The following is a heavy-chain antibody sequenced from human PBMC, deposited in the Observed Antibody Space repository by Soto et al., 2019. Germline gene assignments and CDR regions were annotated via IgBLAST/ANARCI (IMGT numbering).Heavy chain of an antibody. CDR3: ARHVGSNYIDF. CDR1: GYNFSNYW. CDR2: IYPGDSDT. J-gene: IGHJ4*02. Sequence: GESLKISCQGSGYNFSNYWIAWVRQMPGKGLEWMGFIYPGDSDTRYNPSFQGQVTIAADKSVNTAYLQWSSLKASDTAKCYCARHVGSNYIDFWGQGTLVTVSS. D-gene: IGHD1-26*01. V-gene: IGHV5-51*01.